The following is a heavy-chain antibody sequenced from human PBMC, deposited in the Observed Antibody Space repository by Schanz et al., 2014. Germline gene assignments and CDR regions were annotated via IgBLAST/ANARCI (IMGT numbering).Heavy chain of an antibody. J-gene: IGHJ5*02. CDR2: IDYRGNP. V-gene: IGHV4-31*03. Sequence: QVQLQESGPGLVKPSQTLSLTCSVSGGSISSGGYFWTWIRQHPGKGLERIGHIDYRGNPYYNESSKSRLTISLHATESQFSLQLASETAADTAVYYCARVRPGFAIDPWGQGTLVTVSS. D-gene: IGHD6-25*01. CDR3: ARVRPGFAIDP. CDR1: GGSISSGGYF.